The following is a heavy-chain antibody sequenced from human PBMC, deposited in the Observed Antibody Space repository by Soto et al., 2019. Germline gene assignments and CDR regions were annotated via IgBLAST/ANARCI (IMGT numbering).Heavy chain of an antibody. D-gene: IGHD4-17*01. V-gene: IGHV4-59*01. CDR3: ARAYYGDYVFAY. J-gene: IGHJ4*02. CDR1: GGSISSYY. CDR2: IYYSGST. Sequence: SETLSLTCTVSGGSISSYYWSWIRQPPGKGLEWIGYIYYSGSTNYNPSLKSRVTISVDTSKNQFSLKLSSVTAADTAVYYCARAYYGDYVFAYWGQGTLVTVSS.